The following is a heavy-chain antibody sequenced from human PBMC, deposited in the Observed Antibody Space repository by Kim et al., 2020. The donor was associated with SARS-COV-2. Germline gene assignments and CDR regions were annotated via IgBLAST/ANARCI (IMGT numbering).Heavy chain of an antibody. CDR3: AKNVDYYDSSGSDS. Sequence: ADSVKGRFTISRDNSKNTRYLQMSSLRAEDTAVYYCAKNVDYYDSSGSDSWGQGTLVTVSS. D-gene: IGHD3-22*01. J-gene: IGHJ4*02. V-gene: IGHV3-23*01.